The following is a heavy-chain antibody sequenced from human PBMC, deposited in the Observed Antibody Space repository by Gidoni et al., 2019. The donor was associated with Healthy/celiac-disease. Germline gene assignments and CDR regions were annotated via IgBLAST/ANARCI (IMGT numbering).Heavy chain of an antibody. J-gene: IGHJ4*02. CDR1: GGSISSSSYY. D-gene: IGHD6-19*01. CDR3: ARQRIAVAGTDFDY. Sequence: QLQLQESGPGLVKPSETLSLTCTVSGGSISSSSYYWGWIRQPPGKGLEWIGSSYYSGSTYYNPSLKSRVTISVDTSKNQFSLKLSSVTAADTAVYYCARQRIAVAGTDFDYWGQGTLVTVSS. V-gene: IGHV4-39*01. CDR2: SYYSGST.